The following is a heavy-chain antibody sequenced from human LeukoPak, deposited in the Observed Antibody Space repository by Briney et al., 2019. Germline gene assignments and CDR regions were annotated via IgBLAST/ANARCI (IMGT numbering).Heavy chain of an antibody. J-gene: IGHJ3*02. D-gene: IGHD3-16*01. CDR1: GDGVSSNSAT. Sequence: SQTLSLTCAISGDGVSSNSATWNWIRQSPSRGLEWLGRTYYRSKWYNDYAVSVKSRITINPDTSKNQFSLQLNSVTPEDMAVYYCARVGHPWGIEDAFDIWGQGTMVTVSS. V-gene: IGHV6-1*01. CDR2: TYYRSKWYN. CDR3: ARVGHPWGIEDAFDI.